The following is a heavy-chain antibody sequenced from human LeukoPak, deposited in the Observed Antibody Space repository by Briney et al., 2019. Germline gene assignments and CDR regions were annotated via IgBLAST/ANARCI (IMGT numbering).Heavy chain of an antibody. V-gene: IGHV3-64D*06. D-gene: IGHD1-1*01. CDR3: VSEGLERRTNFDY. CDR2: ISMNVQTT. CDR1: GFTFTSHV. J-gene: IGHJ4*02. Sequence: PGGSLRLSCSASGFTFTSHVMHWVRQAPGKGLQYVSGISMNVQTTYYAGSVKGRFTISRDSSKNTVYLQMNSLTAEDTAVYYCVSEGLERRTNFDYWGQGTLVSVSS.